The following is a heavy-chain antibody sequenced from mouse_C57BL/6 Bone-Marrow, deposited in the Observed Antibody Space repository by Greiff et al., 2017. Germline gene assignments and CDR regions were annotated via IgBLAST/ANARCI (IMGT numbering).Heavy chain of an antibody. Sequence: QVHVKQPGAELVKPGASVKMSCKASGYTFTSYWITWVKQRPGQGLEWIGDIYPGSGSTNYNEKFKSKATLTVDTSSSTAYMQLSSLTSEDSAVYYCAILLLRFYYAMDYWGQGTSVTVSS. J-gene: IGHJ4*01. V-gene: IGHV1-55*01. CDR1: GYTFTSYW. CDR2: IYPGSGST. D-gene: IGHD1-1*01. CDR3: AILLLRFYYAMDY.